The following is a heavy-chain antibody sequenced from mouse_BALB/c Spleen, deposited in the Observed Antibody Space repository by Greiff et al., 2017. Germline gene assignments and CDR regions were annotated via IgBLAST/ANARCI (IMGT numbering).Heavy chain of an antibody. Sequence: EVMLVESGGGLVKPGGSLKLSCAASGFTFSSYAMSWVRQTPEKRLEWVASISSGGSTYYPDSVKGRSTISRENAKNTLYLEMSSLRSEDTDMYYSARATTDWYFDVWGAGTTVTVAS. J-gene: IGHJ1*01. CDR1: GFTFSSYA. D-gene: IGHD2-12*01. CDR3: ARATTDWYFDV. V-gene: IGHV5-6-5*01. CDR2: ISSGGST.